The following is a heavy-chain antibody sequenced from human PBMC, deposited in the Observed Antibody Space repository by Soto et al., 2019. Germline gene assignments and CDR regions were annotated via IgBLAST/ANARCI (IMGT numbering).Heavy chain of an antibody. CDR2: INDRGTT. Sequence: QVQLQESGPGLVRPSQTLSLTCTVSGGSITNGDYYWNWIRQHPGKGLEWIGYINDRGTTFYNPSLKSRVFISVETSKNQFSLNLSSVTAADTAVYFCARDAPGEAPYWGQGTLVTVCS. V-gene: IGHV4-31*03. CDR3: ARDAPGEAPY. D-gene: IGHD2-2*01. J-gene: IGHJ4*02. CDR1: GGSITNGDYY.